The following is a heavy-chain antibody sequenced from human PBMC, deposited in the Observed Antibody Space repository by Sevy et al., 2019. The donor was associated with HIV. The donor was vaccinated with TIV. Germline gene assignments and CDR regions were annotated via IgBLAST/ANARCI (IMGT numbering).Heavy chain of an antibody. V-gene: IGHV4-39*01. CDR2: IFYSGSP. D-gene: IGHD2-2*01. CDR3: ARQREDIIVIPAAFYGMDV. CDR1: GVPIRSSGYY. Sequence: SETLSLTCTVSGVPIRSSGYYWGWIRQPPGKGLEWIGSIFYSGSPNYNPSLKSRVTISVDTSKNQFSLKLSSVTAADTAVYYCARQREDIIVIPAAFYGMDVWGQRTTVTVSS. J-gene: IGHJ6*02.